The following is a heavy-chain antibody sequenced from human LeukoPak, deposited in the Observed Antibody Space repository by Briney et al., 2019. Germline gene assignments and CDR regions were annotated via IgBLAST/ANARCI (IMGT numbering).Heavy chain of an antibody. Sequence: GGSLRLSCAAPGFMFHDYAIHWVRQAPGKGLEWVSLINGDGGSTFYADSVKGRFTISRDNSKNSLYLQMNSLRSDDTALYYCARESESSGWYDYWGQGTLDTLSS. CDR3: ARESESSGWYDY. CDR2: INGDGGST. D-gene: IGHD6-19*01. J-gene: IGHJ4*02. V-gene: IGHV3-43*02. CDR1: GFMFHDYA.